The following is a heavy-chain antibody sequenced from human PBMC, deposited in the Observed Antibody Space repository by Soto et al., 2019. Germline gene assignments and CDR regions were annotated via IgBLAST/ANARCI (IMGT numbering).Heavy chain of an antibody. J-gene: IGHJ4*02. V-gene: IGHV3-30*03. D-gene: IGHD6-6*01. Sequence: PGGSLRLSCAASGFTFSSYGMHWVRQAPGKGLEWVAVISYDGSNKYYADSVKGRFTISRDNSKNTLYLQMNSLRAEDTAVYYCARAAYRPKAARPHELDYWGKGTLVTVST. CDR2: ISYDGSNK. CDR1: GFTFSSYG. CDR3: ARAAYRPKAARPHELDY.